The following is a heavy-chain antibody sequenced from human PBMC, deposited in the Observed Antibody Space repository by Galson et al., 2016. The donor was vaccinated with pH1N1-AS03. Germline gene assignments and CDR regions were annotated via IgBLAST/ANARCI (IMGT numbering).Heavy chain of an antibody. CDR1: GFTFSVDW. D-gene: IGHD1-26*01. V-gene: IGHV3-7*01. CDR3: ADVGATIL. Sequence: SLRLSCAISGFTFSVDWMSWVRQAPGKGLEWVATISDDGSEKYYADSVKGRFTISKDNAQTSLYLQMNSLSAADTAVYYCADVGATILWGQGTLVTVSS. CDR2: ISDDGSEK. J-gene: IGHJ1*01.